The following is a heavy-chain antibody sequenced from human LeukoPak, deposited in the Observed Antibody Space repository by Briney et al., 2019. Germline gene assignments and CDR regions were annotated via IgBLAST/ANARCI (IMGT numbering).Heavy chain of an antibody. D-gene: IGHD3-22*01. J-gene: IGHJ3*01. CDR2: IYPNDSDT. CDR1: GYRFNAYW. Sequence: LGESLKISCKGSGYRFNAYWIAWVRQMPGKGLEWMGIIYPNDSDTRYSPSFQGQVTISADKSVRTAYLQWSSLKASDTAMYYCARPNITPYYDSRGYDAFDVWGQGTMVTVSS. V-gene: IGHV5-51*01. CDR3: ARPNITPYYDSRGYDAFDV.